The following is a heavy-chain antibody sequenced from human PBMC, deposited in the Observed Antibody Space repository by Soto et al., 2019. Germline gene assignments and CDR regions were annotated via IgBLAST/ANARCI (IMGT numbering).Heavy chain of an antibody. Sequence: GGSLRLSCAASGFTFSSYSMNWVRQAPGKGLEWVSYISSSSNKYYADSVKGRFTISRDNSKNTLYLQMNSLRAEDTAVYYCAKDLLIVGATTTDYWGQGTLVTVSS. D-gene: IGHD1-26*01. V-gene: IGHV3-48*01. CDR1: GFTFSSYS. J-gene: IGHJ4*02. CDR2: ISSSSNK. CDR3: AKDLLIVGATTTDY.